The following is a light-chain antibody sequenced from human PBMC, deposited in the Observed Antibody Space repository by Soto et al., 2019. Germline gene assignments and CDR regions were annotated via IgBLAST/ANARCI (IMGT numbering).Light chain of an antibody. CDR1: SGDIGGYHY. V-gene: IGLV2-14*03. Sequence: QSAVTQPASVSGSPGQSITISCTGSSGDIGGYHYVSWYQQHPGKAPKLMIYDVSNRPSGISNRFSGSKSGNTASLTISGLQAEDEADYYCISFTTSSTWVFGGGTKVTVL. CDR2: DVS. J-gene: IGLJ3*02. CDR3: ISFTTSSTWV.